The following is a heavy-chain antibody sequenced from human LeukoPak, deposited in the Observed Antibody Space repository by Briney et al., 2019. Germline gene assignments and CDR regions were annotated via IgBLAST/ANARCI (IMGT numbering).Heavy chain of an antibody. CDR1: GDSISSYY. Sequence: SETLSLTCTVSGDSISSYYWSWIRQPAGKGLEWIGRMYSSGTTHYSPSLKSRITMSVDTSKNQFSLRLSSVTAADTAVYYCARDLVTVTKGFDIWGQGTMVSVSS. CDR3: ARDLVTVTKGFDI. V-gene: IGHV4-4*07. J-gene: IGHJ3*02. D-gene: IGHD4-17*01. CDR2: MYSSGTT.